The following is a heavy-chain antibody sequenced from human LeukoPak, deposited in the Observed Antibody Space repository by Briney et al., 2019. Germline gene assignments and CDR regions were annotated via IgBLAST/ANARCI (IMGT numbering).Heavy chain of an antibody. CDR3: AKDAAGYYYYMDV. Sequence: SLRLSCAASVFTFDDYAMHWVRQAPGKGLEWVSGISWNSGSIGYADSVKGRFTISRDNAKNSLYLQMNSLRAEDIALYYCAKDAAGYYYYMDVWGKGTTVTVSS. D-gene: IGHD6-19*01. CDR1: VFTFDDYA. V-gene: IGHV3-9*03. J-gene: IGHJ6*03. CDR2: ISWNSGSI.